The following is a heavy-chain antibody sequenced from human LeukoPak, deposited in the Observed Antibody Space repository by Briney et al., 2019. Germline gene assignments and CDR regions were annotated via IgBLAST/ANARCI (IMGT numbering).Heavy chain of an antibody. Sequence: ASVKVSFKPSGYTFTSYDINWVRQATGQGLEWMGWMNANRGNTGCAHKFQARVTITSNTSISTAYMELSSLRSEDTAVYYCASRVGTPAFDIWGEGTMVTVSS. CDR3: ASRVGTPAFDI. CDR2: MNANRGNT. CDR1: GYTFTSYD. J-gene: IGHJ3*02. D-gene: IGHD1-26*01. V-gene: IGHV1-8*01.